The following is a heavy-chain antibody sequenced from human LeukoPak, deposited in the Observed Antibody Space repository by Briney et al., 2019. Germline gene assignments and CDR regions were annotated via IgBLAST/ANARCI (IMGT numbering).Heavy chain of an antibody. D-gene: IGHD3-10*01. Sequence: PGGSLRLSCAASGFTFSSYAMHWVRQAPGKGLEWVSAISGSGGSTYYADSVKGRFTISRDNSKNTLYLQMNSLRAEDTAVYYCAKDQVLWFGELCYWGQGTLVTVSS. CDR3: AKDQVLWFGELCY. CDR2: ISGSGGST. J-gene: IGHJ4*02. CDR1: GFTFSSYA. V-gene: IGHV3-23*01.